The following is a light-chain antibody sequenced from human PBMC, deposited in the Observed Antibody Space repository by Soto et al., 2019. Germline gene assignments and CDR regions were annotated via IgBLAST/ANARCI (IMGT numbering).Light chain of an antibody. V-gene: IGKV1-39*01. Sequence: DIQMTQSPSTLAASIGASAIITCRASESISSWLAWYQQKPGKAPKLLIYAASSLQSGVSSRFSGSGSGTDFTLTISSLQPEDSATYYCQQSYSLPYTLGQGPKVDIK. CDR1: ESISSW. CDR3: QQSYSLPYT. J-gene: IGKJ2*01. CDR2: AAS.